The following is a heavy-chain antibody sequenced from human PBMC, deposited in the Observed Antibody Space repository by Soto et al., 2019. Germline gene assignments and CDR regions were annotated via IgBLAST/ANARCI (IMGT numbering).Heavy chain of an antibody. V-gene: IGHV4-59*01. CDR3: ARVSVFIQRGYSGYDSGLDY. CDR1: GGSISSYY. D-gene: IGHD5-12*01. J-gene: IGHJ4*02. CDR2: IYYSGST. Sequence: SETLSLTCTVSGGSISSYYWSWIRQPPGKGLEWIGYIYYSGSTNYNPSLKSRVTIPVDTSKNQFSLKLSSVTAADTAVYYCARVSVFIQRGYSGYDSGLDYWGQGTLVTVSS.